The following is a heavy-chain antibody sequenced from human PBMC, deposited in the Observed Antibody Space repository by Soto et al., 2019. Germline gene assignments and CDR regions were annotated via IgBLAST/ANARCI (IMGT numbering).Heavy chain of an antibody. CDR3: ARDRGYDAHDYYYNAMDV. Sequence: PGGSLRLSCVASGFTFRSYTMNGVRQATGKGLEWVSAIRGFSPYTFYGDSVKGRFTISRDNAKNSLYLQMNSLRAEDTAVYYCARDRGYDAHDYYYNAMDVWGQGTMVTVSS. V-gene: IGHV3-21*01. CDR1: GFTFRSYT. J-gene: IGHJ6*02. CDR2: IRGFSPYT. D-gene: IGHD3-10*01.